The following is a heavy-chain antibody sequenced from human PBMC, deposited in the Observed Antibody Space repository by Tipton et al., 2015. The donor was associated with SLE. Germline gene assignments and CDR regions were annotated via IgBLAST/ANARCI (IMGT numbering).Heavy chain of an antibody. D-gene: IGHD6-6*01. V-gene: IGHV3-30*04. J-gene: IGHJ2*01. CDR2: ISYDGSNK. Sequence: QLVQSGGGVVQPGRSLRLSCAASGLTFSSYAMHWVRQAPGKGLEWVAVISYDGSNKYYADSVKGRFTISRDNSKNTLYLQMNSLRAEDTAVYYCARDLSQYSSSPGYFDLWGRGTLVTVSS. CDR3: ARDLSQYSSSPGYFDL. CDR1: GLTFSSYA.